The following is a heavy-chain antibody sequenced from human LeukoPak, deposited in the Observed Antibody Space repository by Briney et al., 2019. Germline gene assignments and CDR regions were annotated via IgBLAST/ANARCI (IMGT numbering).Heavy chain of an antibody. V-gene: IGHV3-21*06. Sequence: GGSLGLSSTASGLTFSTSGFNWVRQAPGKGLERVASIGPTGSDRYHADSIKGRFTISRDNANNFLYLQMNSLRAEDTAVYYCATETNGRHYDYWGQGTLLTVSS. D-gene: IGHD1-14*01. CDR1: GLTFSTSG. J-gene: IGHJ4*02. CDR2: IGPTGSDR. CDR3: ATETNGRHYDY.